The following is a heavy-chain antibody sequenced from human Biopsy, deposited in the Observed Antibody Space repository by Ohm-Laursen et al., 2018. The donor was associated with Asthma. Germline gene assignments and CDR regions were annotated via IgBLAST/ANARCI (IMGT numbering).Heavy chain of an antibody. Sequence: SDTLSLTWAVYGGSFSGYYWSWIRQPPGKGLEWIGETNHSGSTNYNPSLKSRVTISVDTSKNQFSLKLSSVTAADTAVYYCARAGQCSSTSCYNPGWFDPWGQGTLVTVSS. V-gene: IGHV4-34*01. D-gene: IGHD2-2*01. CDR3: ARAGQCSSTSCYNPGWFDP. CDR2: TNHSGST. J-gene: IGHJ5*02. CDR1: GGSFSGYY.